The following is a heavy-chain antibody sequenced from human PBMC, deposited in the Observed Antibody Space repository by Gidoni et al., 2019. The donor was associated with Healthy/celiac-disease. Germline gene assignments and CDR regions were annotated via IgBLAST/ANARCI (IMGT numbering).Heavy chain of an antibody. CDR1: GGSISRGGYY. D-gene: IGHD6-6*01. Sequence: QVQLQASGPGLVKPSQTPSLTCTVSGGSISRGGYYLSWHRQHPGKGLELSGYMYYSGSTYYNPSLKSRVTISVDTSKNQFSLKLSSVTAADTAVYYCARWGSSWRYFDYWGQGTLVTVSS. V-gene: IGHV4-31*03. CDR3: ARWGSSWRYFDY. CDR2: MYYSGST. J-gene: IGHJ4*02.